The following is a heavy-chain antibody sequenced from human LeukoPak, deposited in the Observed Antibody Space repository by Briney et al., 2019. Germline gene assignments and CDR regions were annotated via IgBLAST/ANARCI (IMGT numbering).Heavy chain of an antibody. J-gene: IGHJ5*02. V-gene: IGHV3-7*03. CDR1: GFTFSSYW. Sequence: GGSLRLSCAASGFTFSSYWMGWVRQAPGKGLEWVANIKQDGSEIHHVDSVEGRFTISRENAKNSLYLQMNSLRVEDTAVYYCARERGRYYDSSGYPYGGNNWLDPWGQGTLVTVSS. D-gene: IGHD3-22*01. CDR2: IKQDGSEI. CDR3: ARERGRYYDSSGYPYGGNNWLDP.